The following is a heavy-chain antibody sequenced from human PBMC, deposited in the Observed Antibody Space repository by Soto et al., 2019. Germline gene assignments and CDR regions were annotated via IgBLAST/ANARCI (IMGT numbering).Heavy chain of an antibody. CDR1: GFTFSSYA. D-gene: IGHD4-17*01. Sequence: QVQLVESGGGVVQPGRSLRLSCAASGFTFSSYAMHWVRQAPGKGLEWVAVISYDGSNKYYADSVKGRFTISRDNSKNTVYLQMNSLRAEDTAVYYCARLSTVTNEPDYWGQGTLVTVSS. CDR3: ARLSTVTNEPDY. V-gene: IGHV3-30-3*01. J-gene: IGHJ4*02. CDR2: ISYDGSNK.